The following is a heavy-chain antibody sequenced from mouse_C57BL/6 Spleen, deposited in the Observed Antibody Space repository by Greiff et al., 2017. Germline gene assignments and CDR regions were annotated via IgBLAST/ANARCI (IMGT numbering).Heavy chain of an antibody. Sequence: QVQLQQPGAELVRPGSSVKLSCKASGYTFTSYWMHWVKQRPIQGLEWIGNIAPSDSETHYNQKFKDKATLTVDKSSSTAYMQLSSLTSEDSAVYYCARSYYDYDGPFDYWGQGTTLTVSS. CDR1: GYTFTSYW. J-gene: IGHJ2*01. V-gene: IGHV1-52*01. CDR2: IAPSDSET. D-gene: IGHD2-4*01. CDR3: ARSYYDYDGPFDY.